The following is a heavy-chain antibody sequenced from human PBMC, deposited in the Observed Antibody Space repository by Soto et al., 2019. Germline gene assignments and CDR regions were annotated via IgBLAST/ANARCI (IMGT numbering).Heavy chain of an antibody. CDR1: GGSISSYY. D-gene: IGHD2-15*01. V-gene: IGHV4-59*01. J-gene: IGHJ4*02. CDR2: IYYSGST. Sequence: QVQLQESGPGLVKPSETLSLTCTVSGGSISSYYWSWIRQPPGKGLEWIGYIYYSGSTKYNPSLKSRITISVDTSKTQFSPKLSSVTAADTGVYYCARGVGAATHFDYWGQGTLVTVSS. CDR3: ARGVGAATHFDY.